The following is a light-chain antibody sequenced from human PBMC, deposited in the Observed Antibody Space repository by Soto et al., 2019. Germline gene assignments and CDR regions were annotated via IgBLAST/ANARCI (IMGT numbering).Light chain of an antibody. CDR3: SSYTRSSTLYVV. CDR2: DVS. J-gene: IGLJ2*01. CDR1: SSDVGGYNY. V-gene: IGLV2-14*01. Sequence: QSALTQPASVSGSPGQSITISWTGTSSDVGGYNYVSWYQQQPGKAPKLMIYDVSNRPSGVSNRFSGSKSGNTASLTISGLQAEDEADYYCSSYTRSSTLYVVFGGGTKLTVL.